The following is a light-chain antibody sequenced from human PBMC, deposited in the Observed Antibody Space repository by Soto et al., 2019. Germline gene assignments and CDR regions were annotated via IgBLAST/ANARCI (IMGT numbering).Light chain of an antibody. Sequence: DIRMTQSPSSLSASVGDRVTITCRASQSIGRYLHWYQQKPGKAPQLLIYAASSLHTGVPTRFSGSGSGTDFTLTINCLQPEDFATYYCQQSYRTPFFGPGTKVDI. V-gene: IGKV1-39*01. CDR1: QSIGRY. CDR3: QQSYRTPF. J-gene: IGKJ3*01. CDR2: AAS.